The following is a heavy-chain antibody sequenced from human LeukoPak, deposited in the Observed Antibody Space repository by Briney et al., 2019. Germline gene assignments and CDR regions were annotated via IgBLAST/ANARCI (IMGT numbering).Heavy chain of an antibody. V-gene: IGHV1-18*01. CDR3: ARDLKGCSGGSCYYSAFDI. J-gene: IGHJ3*02. CDR1: GYTFTSYG. Sequence: ASVKVSCKASGYTFTSYGISWVRQAPGQGLEWMGWISAYNGNTNYAQKLQGRVTMTTDTSTSTAYMELRSLRSEDTAVYYCARDLKGCSGGSCYYSAFDIWGQGTMVTVSS. D-gene: IGHD2-15*01. CDR2: ISAYNGNT.